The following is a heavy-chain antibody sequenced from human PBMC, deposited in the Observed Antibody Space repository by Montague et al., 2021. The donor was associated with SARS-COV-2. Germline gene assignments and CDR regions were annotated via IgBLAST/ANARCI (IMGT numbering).Heavy chain of an antibody. Sequence: SETLSLTCAVYGGSFSSYWSWFRQPPGRGLKWVGQISHGGGTNYNPSLKSRVTLSADTSKNQVSLKLSTVTAADTAVYYCASHCGGGRCYFGMDVWGQGTLVTVSS. CDR3: ASHCGGGRCYFGMDV. CDR1: GGSFSSY. D-gene: IGHD2-21*01. CDR2: ISHGGGT. V-gene: IGHV4-34*01. J-gene: IGHJ6*02.